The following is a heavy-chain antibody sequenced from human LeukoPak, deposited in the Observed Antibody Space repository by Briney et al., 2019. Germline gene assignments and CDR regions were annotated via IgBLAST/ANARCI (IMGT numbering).Heavy chain of an antibody. Sequence: SLKISCKGSGYSFTSYWIGWVRQMPGKGLEWVSGISWNSGSIGYADSVKGRFTISRDNAKNSLYLQMNNLRAEDTALYYCAKEHYYYVGTGYFGLWGQGTLVTVSS. CDR3: AKEHYYYVGTGYFGL. CDR2: ISWNSGSI. CDR1: GYSFTSYW. D-gene: IGHD3-22*01. V-gene: IGHV3-9*01. J-gene: IGHJ4*02.